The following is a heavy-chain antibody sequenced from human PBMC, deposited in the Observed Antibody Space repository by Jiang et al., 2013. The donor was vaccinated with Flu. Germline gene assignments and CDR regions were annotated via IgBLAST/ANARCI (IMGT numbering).Heavy chain of an antibody. V-gene: IGHV4-39*01. CDR1: GGSISSSSYY. CDR3: ARHPLQGGGSYPDY. D-gene: IGHD1-26*01. Sequence: LLKPSETLSLTCTVSGGSISSSSYYWGWIRQPPGKGLEWIGSIYYSGSTYYNPSLKSRVTISVDTSKNQFSLKLSSVTAADTAVYYCARHPLQGGGSYPDYWGQGTLVTVSS. CDR2: IYYSGST. J-gene: IGHJ4*02.